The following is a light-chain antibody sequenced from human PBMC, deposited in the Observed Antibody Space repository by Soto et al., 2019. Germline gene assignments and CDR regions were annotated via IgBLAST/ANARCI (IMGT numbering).Light chain of an antibody. V-gene: IGLV1-40*01. CDR3: QSYDSSLSGSYVV. CDR1: SSNIRAGYD. J-gene: IGLJ2*01. CDR2: GNS. Sequence: QSVLTQPPSVSGAPGQRVTISCTGSSSNIRAGYDVHWYQQLPGTAPKLLIYGNSNRPSGVPDRFSGSKSGTSASLAITGLQAEDEADYYCQSYDSSLSGSYVVFGGGTKVTVL.